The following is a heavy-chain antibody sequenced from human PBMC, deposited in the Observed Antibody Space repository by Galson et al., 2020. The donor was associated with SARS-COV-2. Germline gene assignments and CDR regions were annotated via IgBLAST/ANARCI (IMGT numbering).Heavy chain of an antibody. CDR2: IFPDDCDT. J-gene: IGHJ4*02. Sequence: GESLKISCKASGYSFSSYWIGWVRQKTGKGLEWMGVIFPDDCDTRYSPSFQGQVTISADKSISTAYLQWSSLKASDTAIYYCARRFHRDGYNYEIDYWGQGTLVTVSS. D-gene: IGHD5-12*01. V-gene: IGHV5-51*01. CDR3: ARRFHRDGYNYEIDY. CDR1: GYSFSSYW.